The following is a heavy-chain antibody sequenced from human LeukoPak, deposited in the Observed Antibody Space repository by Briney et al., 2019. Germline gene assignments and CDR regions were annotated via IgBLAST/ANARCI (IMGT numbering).Heavy chain of an antibody. CDR1: GFTFSSYS. CDR2: ISSSSSYI. Sequence: GGSLRLSCAASGFTFSSYSMNWVRQAPGKGLEWVSSISSSSSYIYYADSMKGRFTISRDNAKNSLYLQMNSLRAEDTAVYYCARADIVVVPAAMLPDYWGQGTLVTVSS. V-gene: IGHV3-21*01. CDR3: ARADIVVVPAAMLPDY. J-gene: IGHJ4*02. D-gene: IGHD2-2*01.